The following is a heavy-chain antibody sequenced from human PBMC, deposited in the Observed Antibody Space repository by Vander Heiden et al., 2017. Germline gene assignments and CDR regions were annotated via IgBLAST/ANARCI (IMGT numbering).Heavy chain of an antibody. Sequence: DVQLAESGGGLAQPGRSLIPSCAASDFTFADYPLPWVRQAPGKGLEWVSGISWNSGSIGYADSVKGRFTISRDNAKNSLYLQMNSLRAEDTALYYCAKDSGYYDSSGYYVTYFDYWGQGTLVTVSS. V-gene: IGHV3-9*01. CDR1: DFTFADYP. J-gene: IGHJ4*02. D-gene: IGHD3-22*01. CDR2: ISWNSGSI. CDR3: AKDSGYYDSSGYYVTYFDY.